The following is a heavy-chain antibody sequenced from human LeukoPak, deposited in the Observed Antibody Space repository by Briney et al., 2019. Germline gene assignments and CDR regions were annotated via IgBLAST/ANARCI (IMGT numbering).Heavy chain of an antibody. J-gene: IGHJ6*03. Sequence: PGGSLRLSCAASGFTFSDSYMTWVRQAPGKGVEWVAYISGSGHDINYSDSVKGRFTISRDNAKNSLYLQMSSLRVEDTAVYYCARAHLSSSSTDYMDVWGKGTTVTVSS. V-gene: IGHV3-11*04. CDR3: ARAHLSSSSTDYMDV. CDR1: GFTFSDSY. CDR2: ISGSGHDI. D-gene: IGHD6-6*01.